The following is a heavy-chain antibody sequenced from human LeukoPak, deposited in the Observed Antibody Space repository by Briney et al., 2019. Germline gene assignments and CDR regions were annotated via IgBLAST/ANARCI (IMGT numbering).Heavy chain of an antibody. Sequence: GGSLRLSCAASGFTFSSYAMIWVRQAPGKGLEWVSGISGSGGSTYYADSVKGRFTISRDNSKNTLYLQMNSLRAEDTAVYYCATRLKYDILTGYGYWGQGTLVTVSS. CDR1: GFTFSSYA. CDR2: ISGSGGST. CDR3: ATRLKYDILTGYGY. V-gene: IGHV3-23*01. J-gene: IGHJ4*02. D-gene: IGHD3-9*01.